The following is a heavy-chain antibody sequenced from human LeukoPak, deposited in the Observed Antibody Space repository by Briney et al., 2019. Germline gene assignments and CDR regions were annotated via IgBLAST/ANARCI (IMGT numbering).Heavy chain of an antibody. CDR2: ISSSGSTT. D-gene: IGHD1-26*01. CDR3: ARGTHWELYYFDY. CDR1: GFTFSDYY. Sequence: GGSLRLSCAASGFTFSDYYMGWVRQAPGKGLEWISYISSSGSTTYYADSVKGRFTISRDNAKNSLYLQMNSLRAGDTAVYYCARGTHWELYYFDYWGRGTLVTVSS. J-gene: IGHJ4*02. V-gene: IGHV3-11*01.